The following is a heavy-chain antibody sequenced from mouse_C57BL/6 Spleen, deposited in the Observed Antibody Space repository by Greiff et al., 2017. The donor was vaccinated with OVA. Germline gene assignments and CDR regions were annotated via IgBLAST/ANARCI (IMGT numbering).Heavy chain of an antibody. CDR1: GYAFSSSW. V-gene: IGHV1-82*01. J-gene: IGHJ3*01. CDR2: IYPGDGDT. CDR3: ARDYGSSPAWFAY. D-gene: IGHD1-1*01. Sequence: VQLQQSGPELVKPGASVKISCKASGYAFSSSWMNWVKQRPGKGLEWIGRIYPGDGDTNYNGKFKGKATLTADKSSSTAYMQLSSLTSEDAAVYFCARDYGSSPAWFAYWGQGTRVTVSA.